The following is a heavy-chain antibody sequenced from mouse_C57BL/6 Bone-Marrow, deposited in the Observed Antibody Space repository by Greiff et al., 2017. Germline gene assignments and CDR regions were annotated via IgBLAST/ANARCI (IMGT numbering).Heavy chain of an antibody. CDR1: GYTFTSYG. CDR2: IYPRSGNT. V-gene: IGHV1-81*01. Sequence: VQLQQSGAELVRPGASVKLSCKASGYTFTSYGISWVKQRTGQGLEWIGEIYPRSGNTYYNEKFKGKATLTADKSSSTAYMALRSLTSGDSALFFYAGRGTGSRFAYWGQGTLVTVSA. CDR3: AGRGTGSRFAY. J-gene: IGHJ3*01. D-gene: IGHD4-1*01.